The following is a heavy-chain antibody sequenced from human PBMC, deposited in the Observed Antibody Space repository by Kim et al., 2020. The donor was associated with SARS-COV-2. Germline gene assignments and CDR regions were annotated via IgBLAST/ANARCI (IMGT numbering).Heavy chain of an antibody. CDR1: GGSISSSSYY. Sequence: SETLSLTCTVSGGSISSSSYYWGWIRQPPGKGLEWIGSIYYSGSTYYNPSLKSRVTISVDTSKNQFSLKLSSVTAADTAVYYCARHYTGYSSGWYYGAFDIWGQGTMVTVSS. J-gene: IGHJ3*02. CDR2: IYYSGST. D-gene: IGHD6-19*01. CDR3: ARHYTGYSSGWYYGAFDI. V-gene: IGHV4-39*01.